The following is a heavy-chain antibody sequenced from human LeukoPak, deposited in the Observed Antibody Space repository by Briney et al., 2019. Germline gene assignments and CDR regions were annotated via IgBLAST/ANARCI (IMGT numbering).Heavy chain of an antibody. J-gene: IGHJ4*02. CDR1: GYTFTSYG. CDR3: ARGYCSSTSCSHPYDY. Sequence: GASVKVSCKASGYTFTSYGISWVRQAPGQGLEWMGWISAYNGNTNYAQKLQGRVTMTTDTSTSTAYMELRSLRSDDTAVYYCARGYCSSTSCSHPYDYWGQGTLVTVSS. D-gene: IGHD2-2*01. V-gene: IGHV1-18*01. CDR2: ISAYNGNT.